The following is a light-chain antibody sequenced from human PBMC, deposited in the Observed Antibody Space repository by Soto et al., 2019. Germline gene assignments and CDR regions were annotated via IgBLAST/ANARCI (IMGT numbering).Light chain of an antibody. V-gene: IGLV2-14*01. Sequence: QSALTQPASVSGSPGQSITISCTGTSSDVGGYNYVSWYQQHPGKAPKLMIYEVSTRPLGVSARFSASKSGTTASLTISGLQAEDEADYYCCSYGGSRAVFGGGTQLTVL. CDR2: EVS. CDR3: CSYGGSRAV. CDR1: SSDVGGYNY. J-gene: IGLJ7*01.